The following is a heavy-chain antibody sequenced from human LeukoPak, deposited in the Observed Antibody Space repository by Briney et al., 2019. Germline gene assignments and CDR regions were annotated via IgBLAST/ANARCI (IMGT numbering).Heavy chain of an antibody. CDR3: ARDRSGATNYYYYYGMDV. D-gene: IGHD1-26*01. Sequence: SQTLSLTCAISGDSFSSNSAAWNWIRQSPSRGLEWLGRTYYRSKWYNDYAVSVKSRITINPDTSKNQFSLQLNSVTPEDTAVYYCARDRSGATNYYYYYGMDVWGQGTTVTVSS. CDR1: GDSFSSNSAA. J-gene: IGHJ6*02. V-gene: IGHV6-1*01. CDR2: TYYRSKWYN.